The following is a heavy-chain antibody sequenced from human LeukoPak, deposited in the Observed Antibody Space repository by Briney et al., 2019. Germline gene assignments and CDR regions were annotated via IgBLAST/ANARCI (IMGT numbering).Heavy chain of an antibody. CDR3: GSRRRGHNCFDP. V-gene: IGHV3-30*04. CDR1: GFTFSSYV. Sequence: GGSLRLSCAASGFTFSSYVMHWVRQAPGKGLEWVAIISYDGSNEYYADSVKGRFTISRDNSKNTLYLQMNSLRAADTAVYYCGSRRRGHNCFDPWGQGTLVTVSP. CDR2: ISYDGSNE. J-gene: IGHJ5*02. D-gene: IGHD3-10*01.